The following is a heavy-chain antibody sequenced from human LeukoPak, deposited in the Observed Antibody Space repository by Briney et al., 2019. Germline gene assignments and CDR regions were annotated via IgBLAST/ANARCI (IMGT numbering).Heavy chain of an antibody. CDR1: RLTFSNYA. V-gene: IGHV3-23*01. J-gene: IGHJ3*01. Sequence: GGSLRLSCATSRLTFSNYAMSWVRQAPGQGLDWVSSISGSGDNTYYSDSVKGRFTISRDNSKNTLYLQMNSLRAEDTAVYYCARPWLSTFDFWGQGTMVTVSS. CDR3: ARPWLSTFDF. CDR2: ISGSGDNT. D-gene: IGHD6-19*01.